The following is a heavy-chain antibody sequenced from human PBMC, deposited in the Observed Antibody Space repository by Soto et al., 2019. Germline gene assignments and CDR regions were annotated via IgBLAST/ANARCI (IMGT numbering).Heavy chain of an antibody. J-gene: IGHJ5*02. CDR3: ARVGITGINNWFDP. Sequence: SVTLPLTRTVSGGSIGGYYWSWIRQPPGKRLEWIGYMYNTGSTVYNPSFKSRVTISVDTSKNQFSLKLSSVTAADTAVYYCARVGITGINNWFDPWGQGTLVTVSS. V-gene: IGHV4-59*12. CDR2: MYNTGST. CDR1: GGSIGGYY. D-gene: IGHD1-20*01.